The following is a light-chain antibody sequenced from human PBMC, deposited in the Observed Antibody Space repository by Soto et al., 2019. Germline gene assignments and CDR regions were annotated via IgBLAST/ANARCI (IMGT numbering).Light chain of an antibody. J-gene: IGKJ4*01. CDR3: QQNGSSPPLG. Sequence: EIVLTQSPGTLSLSPGERATLSCRASQSVSSSYLAWYQQKPGQAPRLLIYGASSRATGIPDRFSGSGSGTDFTLTISRLEPEDFAVYYCQQNGSSPPLGFGGGTKVEIK. V-gene: IGKV3-20*01. CDR1: QSVSSSY. CDR2: GAS.